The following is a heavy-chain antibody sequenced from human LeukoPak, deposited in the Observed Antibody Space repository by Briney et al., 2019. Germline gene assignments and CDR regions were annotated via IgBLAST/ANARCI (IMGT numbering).Heavy chain of an antibody. CDR2: ISGSGGST. J-gene: IGHJ5*02. CDR1: GFTFSSYA. Sequence: GGSLRLSCAASGFTFSSYAMNWVRQAPGKGLEWVSAISGSGGSTYYADSVKGRFTISRDNSKNTLYLQMNSLRAEDTAVYYCAKAGLWFGTPLNRAGFDPWGQGTLVTVSS. V-gene: IGHV3-23*01. CDR3: AKAGLWFGTPLNRAGFDP. D-gene: IGHD3-10*01.